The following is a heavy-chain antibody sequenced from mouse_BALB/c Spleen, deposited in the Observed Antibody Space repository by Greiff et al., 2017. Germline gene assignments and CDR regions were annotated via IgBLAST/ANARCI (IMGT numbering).Heavy chain of an antibody. CDR1: GYTFTSYW. Sequence: VQLQQPGAELVKPGASVKLSCKASGYTFTSYWMHWVKQRPGQGLEWIGEIDPSDSYTNYNQKFKGKATLTVDKSSSTAYMQLSSLTSEDSAVYYCARWPLYAMDYWGQGTSVTVSS. CDR2: IDPSDSYT. CDR3: ARWPLYAMDY. V-gene: IGHV1-69*02. J-gene: IGHJ4*01.